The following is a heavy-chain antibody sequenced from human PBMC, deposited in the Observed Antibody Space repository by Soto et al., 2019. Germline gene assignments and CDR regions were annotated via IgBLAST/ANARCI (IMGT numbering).Heavy chain of an antibody. V-gene: IGHV4-38-2*01. D-gene: IGHD3-10*01. Sequence: QSLTCAVSGYSINSDYYWGWIRQPPGKGLEWIGSVDHSGRTYYSPSLRSRLTIFIDTSKNQFSLRLTSVTAADTAMYFCAKKGYYPSGKINLFDSWGPGTLVTVS. CDR3: AKKGYYPSGKINLFDS. CDR1: GYSINSDYY. J-gene: IGHJ4*02. CDR2: VDHSGRT.